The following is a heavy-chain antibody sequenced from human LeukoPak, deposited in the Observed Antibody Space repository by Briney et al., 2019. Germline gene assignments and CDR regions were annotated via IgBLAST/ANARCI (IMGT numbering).Heavy chain of an antibody. CDR3: AKGSSSDFDY. CDR2: IWYDGSNK. J-gene: IGHJ4*02. V-gene: IGHV3-30*02. D-gene: IGHD6-6*01. CDR1: GFTFSSYG. Sequence: GGSLRLSCAASGFTFSSYGMHWVRQAPGKGLEWVAVIWYDGSNKYYADFVMGRFTISRDNSKNTLYLQMNSLRAEDTAVYYCAKGSSSDFDYWGQGTLVTVSS.